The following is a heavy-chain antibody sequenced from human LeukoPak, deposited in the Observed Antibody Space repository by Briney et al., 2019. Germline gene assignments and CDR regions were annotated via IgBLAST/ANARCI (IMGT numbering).Heavy chain of an antibody. CDR2: ISGSGGST. CDR3: AKDGGITVAGQPIDY. V-gene: IGHV3-23*01. D-gene: IGHD6-19*01. Sequence: GGSLRLSCAASGFTFSSYAMSWVRQAPGKGLEWVSAISGSGGSTYYADSVKGRFTISRDNSKNTLYLQMNSLRAEDTAVYYCAKDGGITVAGQPIDYWGQGTLVTVSS. CDR1: GFTFSSYA. J-gene: IGHJ4*02.